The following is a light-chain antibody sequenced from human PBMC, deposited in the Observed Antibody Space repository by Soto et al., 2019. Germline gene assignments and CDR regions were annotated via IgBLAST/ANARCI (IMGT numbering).Light chain of an antibody. J-gene: IGLJ1*01. CDR2: EVT. CDR1: SSDVGGYNY. CDR3: CSYAGSSTYV. Sequence: QSVLTQPASVSGSPGQSITISCTGTSSDVGGYNYVSWYQLHPGKAPKLILYEVTNRPSGVSDRFSGSKSGNTASLTISGLQAEDEADYYCCSYAGSSTYVFGTGTKVTVL. V-gene: IGLV2-23*02.